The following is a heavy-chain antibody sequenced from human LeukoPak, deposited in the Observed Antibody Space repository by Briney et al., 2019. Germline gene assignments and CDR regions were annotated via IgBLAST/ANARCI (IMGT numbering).Heavy chain of an antibody. CDR2: IWYDGSKK. Sequence: GSLRLSCAASGFTFGSYGMHWVRQAPGKGLEWVAVIWYDGSKKYYADSVKGRFTISRDNSKNTLYLQMNSLRGEDTAVYYCARDNPAVAGNPFDYWGQGTLVTVSS. J-gene: IGHJ4*02. CDR3: ARDNPAVAGNPFDY. CDR1: GFTFGSYG. D-gene: IGHD6-19*01. V-gene: IGHV3-33*01.